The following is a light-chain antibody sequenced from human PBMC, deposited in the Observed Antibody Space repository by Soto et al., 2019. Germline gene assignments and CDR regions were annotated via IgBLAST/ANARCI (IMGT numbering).Light chain of an antibody. Sequence: QSVVTQEPSLTVTPGGTVTLTCAASTGAVTSGNYPNWFQQKPGQAPRALIYSTNHKYSWTPARFSGSLLGGKAALTLSGVQPEDEADYYCLLYYGGQLGVFGGGTKLTVL. CDR2: STN. V-gene: IGLV7-43*01. J-gene: IGLJ2*01. CDR3: LLYYGGQLGV. CDR1: TGAVTSGNY.